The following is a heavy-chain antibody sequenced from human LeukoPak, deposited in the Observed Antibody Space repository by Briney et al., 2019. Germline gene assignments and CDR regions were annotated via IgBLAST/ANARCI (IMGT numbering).Heavy chain of an antibody. D-gene: IGHD7-27*01. J-gene: IGHJ4*02. CDR2: INPNSGGT. V-gene: IGHV1-2*02. Sequence: GASVKVSCKASGYTFTGYYMHWVRQAPGQGLEWMGWINPNSGGTNYAQKFKGRVTMTRDTSISTAYMELTRPTSDDTAVYYCARDRTGESDFDYWGQGTLVTVSS. CDR3: ARDRTGESDFDY. CDR1: GYTFTGYY.